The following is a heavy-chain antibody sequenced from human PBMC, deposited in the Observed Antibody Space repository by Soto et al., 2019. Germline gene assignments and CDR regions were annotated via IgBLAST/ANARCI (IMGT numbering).Heavy chain of an antibody. CDR3: ATKVITPPFGY. CDR2: IYHSGST. CDR1: GYSISSNYY. J-gene: IGHJ4*02. Sequence: SETLSLTCAVSGYSISSNYYWGWIRQPPGKGLEWIGSIYHSGSTYYNPSLKSRVTISVDTSKNQFSLKLSSVTAAETAVYHFATKVITPPFGYWGEGTRV. D-gene: IGHD3-16*02. V-gene: IGHV4-38-2*01.